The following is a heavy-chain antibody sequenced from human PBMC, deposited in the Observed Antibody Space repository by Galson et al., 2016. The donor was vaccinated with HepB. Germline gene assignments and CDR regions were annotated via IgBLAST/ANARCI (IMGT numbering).Heavy chain of an antibody. CDR1: GFTFPTSG. CDR2: IWSDANHR. CDR3: ATEGLIGGTYSYFQH. V-gene: IGHV3-33*01. J-gene: IGHJ1*01. Sequence: SLRLSCAASGFTFPTSGMHWVRQAPGKGLEWAAIIWSDANHRYYADSVKGRFTISRDNSKNTVFLEMNSLRAEDTAVYFCATEGLIGGTYSYFQHWGPGTLVTVSP. D-gene: IGHD1-26*01.